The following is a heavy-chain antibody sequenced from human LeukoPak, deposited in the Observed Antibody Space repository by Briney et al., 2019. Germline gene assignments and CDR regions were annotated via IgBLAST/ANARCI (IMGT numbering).Heavy chain of an antibody. CDR2: IYYSGST. CDR3: ASRPYYHYGMDV. Sequence: KPSETLSLTCTVSGGSMSSYYWSWIRQPPGKGLEWIGYIYYSGSTNYNPSLKSRVTISVDTSKNQFSLKLSSVTAADTAVYYCASRPYYHYGMDVWGQGTTVTVSS. J-gene: IGHJ6*02. V-gene: IGHV4-59*01. CDR1: GGSMSSYY.